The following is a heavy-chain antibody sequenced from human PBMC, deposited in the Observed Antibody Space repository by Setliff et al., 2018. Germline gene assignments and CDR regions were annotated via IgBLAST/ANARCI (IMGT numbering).Heavy chain of an antibody. J-gene: IGHJ4*02. CDR1: GFTFSSYA. V-gene: IGHV3-49*04. CDR2: IRSKAYGGTT. D-gene: IGHD3-3*01. CDR3: TRRITIFGVVIKNDY. Sequence: PGGSLRLSCAASGFTFSSYAMSWVRQAPGKGLEWVGFIRSKAYGGTTEYAASVKGRFTISRDDSKSIAYLQMNSLKTEDTAVYYCTRRITIFGVVIKNDYWGQGTLVTVSS.